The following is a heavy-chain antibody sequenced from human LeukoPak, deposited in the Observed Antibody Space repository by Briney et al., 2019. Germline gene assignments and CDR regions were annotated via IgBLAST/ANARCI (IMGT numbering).Heavy chain of an antibody. CDR1: GFIFSSYA. J-gene: IGHJ4*02. Sequence: PGGSLRLSCAASGFIFSSYAMNWVRQAPGKGLEWVSAISATGGSTYYADSVKGRFTISRDNSKDTLYLQMNSLRAEDTAVYYCAKRVAASSGANDYWGQGTLVTVSS. V-gene: IGHV3-23*01. CDR3: AKRVAASSGANDY. CDR2: ISATGGST. D-gene: IGHD5-18*01.